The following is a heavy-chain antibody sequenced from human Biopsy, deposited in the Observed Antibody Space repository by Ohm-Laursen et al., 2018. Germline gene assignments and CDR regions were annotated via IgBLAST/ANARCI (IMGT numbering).Heavy chain of an antibody. J-gene: IGHJ4*02. CDR2: ISYTGYT. CDR3: ARGSNDFGGLYFPR. CDR1: GGSFTGHY. D-gene: IGHD4-23*01. V-gene: IGHV4-59*11. Sequence: GTLSLTCTVSGGSFTGHYWSWIRQPPGKGLVWIGRISYTGYTSYNASLKSRVTISVDTSRNHFSLRLSSLTAADTAVYYCARGSNDFGGLYFPRWGQGTLLTVSS.